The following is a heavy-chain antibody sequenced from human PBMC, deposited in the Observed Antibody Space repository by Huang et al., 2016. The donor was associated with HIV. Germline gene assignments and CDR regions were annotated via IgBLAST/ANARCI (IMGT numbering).Heavy chain of an antibody. CDR3: AIPKDGDYWT. D-gene: IGHD4-17*01. CDR1: GYNCTSYA. CDR2: INTNTANP. V-gene: IGHV7-4-1*02. J-gene: IGHJ4*02. Sequence: QVPLVQSGSELKKPGASVKVSCKASGYNCTSYAMNWVRQAPGQGLEWMGWINTNTANPTYAQGFTGRFVFSLYTSVSTAYLQISSLKAEDTAVYYCAIPKDGDYWTWGQGTLVTVSS.